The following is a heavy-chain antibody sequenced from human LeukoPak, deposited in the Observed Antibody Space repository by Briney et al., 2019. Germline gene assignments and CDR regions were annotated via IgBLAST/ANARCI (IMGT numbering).Heavy chain of an antibody. Sequence: GGSLRLSCVVSGFTFSSYAAHRVRQAPGKGLEWVAVISYDGSNKYYADSVKGRFTISRDNSKNTLYLQMNSLRAEDTAVYYCARGTTTPDYWGQGTLVTVSS. J-gene: IGHJ4*02. CDR2: ISYDGSNK. CDR3: ARGTTTPDY. D-gene: IGHD1-26*01. V-gene: IGHV3-30-3*01. CDR1: GFTFSSYA.